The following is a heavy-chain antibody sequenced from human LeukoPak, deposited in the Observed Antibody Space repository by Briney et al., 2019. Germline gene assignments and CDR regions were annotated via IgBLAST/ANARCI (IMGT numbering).Heavy chain of an antibody. D-gene: IGHD1-1*01. CDR3: ATVRSYNWNGGGWFDP. CDR2: FDPEDGET. Sequence: ASVKVSCKVFGYTLTELSMHWVRQAPGKGLEWMGGFDPEDGETIYAQKFQGRVTMTEDTSTDTAYMELSSLRSEDTAVYYCATVRSYNWNGGGWFDPWGQGTLVTVSS. CDR1: GYTLTELS. J-gene: IGHJ5*02. V-gene: IGHV1-24*01.